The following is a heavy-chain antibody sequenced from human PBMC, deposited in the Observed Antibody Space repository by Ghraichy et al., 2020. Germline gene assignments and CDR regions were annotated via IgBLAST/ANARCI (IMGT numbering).Heavy chain of an antibody. CDR1: GFIISSSY. D-gene: IGHD1-26*01. CDR2: IYTGGGT. J-gene: IGHJ6*02. Sequence: GGSLRLSCTTSGFIISSSYMTWVRQAPGKGLEWVSVIYTGGGTYYADSVKGRFTISRDTRKNTLFLQLNSLRAEDTAVYYCAKGAGGSRGYPMDVWGQGTTVIVSS. CDR3: AKGAGGSRGYPMDV. V-gene: IGHV3-53*01.